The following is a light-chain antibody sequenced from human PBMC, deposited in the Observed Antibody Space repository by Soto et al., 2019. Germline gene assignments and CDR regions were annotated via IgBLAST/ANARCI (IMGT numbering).Light chain of an antibody. V-gene: IGKV1-6*01. CDR1: QGIRND. J-gene: IGKJ1*01. CDR3: LQDFKYPRT. CDR2: EAS. Sequence: AILMTQSPSSLSASVGDRVTITCRASQGIRNDLAWYQQKPGKAPKLLIYEASTLQSGVPSRFSGSYSGTDFTLTIGSLQPEHFATYYCLQDFKYPRTFGQGTKVEIK.